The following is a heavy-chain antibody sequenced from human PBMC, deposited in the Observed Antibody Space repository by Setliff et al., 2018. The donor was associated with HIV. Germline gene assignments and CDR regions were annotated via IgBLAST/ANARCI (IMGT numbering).Heavy chain of an antibody. CDR2: VSASGTT. V-gene: IGHV4-4*08. J-gene: IGHJ5*02. CDR1: GGSMSRVY. D-gene: IGHD2-21*02. Sequence: PSETLSLTCSVSGGSMSRVYWTWIRQPPGKGLEWIGYVSASGTTKYNPSLQSRVTISGDSSKNQFSLKLSSVTAADPAVYYCAGSIVVVTAAPLTWGQGTLVTVSS. CDR3: AGSIVVVTAAPLT.